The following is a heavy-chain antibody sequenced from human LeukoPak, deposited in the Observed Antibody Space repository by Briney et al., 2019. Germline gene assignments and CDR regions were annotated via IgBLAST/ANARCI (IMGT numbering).Heavy chain of an antibody. J-gene: IGHJ6*03. CDR1: GGSISSYY. D-gene: IGHD1-26*01. V-gene: IGHV4-4*09. CDR3: SRLLPPGGSYSYYLYYKDR. Sequence: LETLSLTCTVSGGSISSYYWSWIRQPPGKGLEWIGSIYTSGDTNYKPSLKSRVTISVDTSKNQFSLKLTSVTAADTAVYYRSRLLPPGGSYSYYLYYKDRLGKGTTVTVSS. CDR2: IYTSGDT.